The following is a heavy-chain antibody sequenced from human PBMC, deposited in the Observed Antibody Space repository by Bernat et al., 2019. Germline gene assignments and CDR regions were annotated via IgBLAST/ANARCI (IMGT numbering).Heavy chain of an antibody. CDR1: GFTFSSYG. D-gene: IGHD5-12*01. Sequence: QVQLVESGGGVVQPGRSLRLSCAASGFTFSSYGMHWVRQAPGKGLEWVAVISYDGSNKYYADSVKDRFTISRDNSKNTLYLQMNSLRAEDTAVYYCANGVVATGGFDYWGQGTLVTVSS. CDR2: ISYDGSNK. V-gene: IGHV3-30*18. CDR3: ANGVVATGGFDY. J-gene: IGHJ4*02.